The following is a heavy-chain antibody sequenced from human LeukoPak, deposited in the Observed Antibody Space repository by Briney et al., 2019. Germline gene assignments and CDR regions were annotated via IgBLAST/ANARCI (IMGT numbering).Heavy chain of an antibody. V-gene: IGHV4-39*07. CDR2: IYYSGST. Sequence: PSETLSLTCTVSGGSISSSSYYWGWIRQPPGTGLEWIGSIYYSGSTYYNPSLKSRVTISVDTSKNQFSLKLSSVTAADTAVYYCARVAGDYFDYWGQGTLVTVSS. J-gene: IGHJ4*02. CDR1: GGSISSSSYY. D-gene: IGHD6-19*01. CDR3: ARVAGDYFDY.